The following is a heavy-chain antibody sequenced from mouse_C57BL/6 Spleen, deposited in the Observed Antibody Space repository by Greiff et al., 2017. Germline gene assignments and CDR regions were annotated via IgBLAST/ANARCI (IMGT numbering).Heavy chain of an antibody. CDR3: ARSEGLRDY. V-gene: IGHV1-72*01. CDR2: IDPTRGGA. J-gene: IGHJ2*01. Sequence: QQSCKASGHTFTSYWMYWVKPRSGRGLEWIGRIDPTRGGAKYNEKFMSKATLTVDTPSSTAYMQHSDLTSEDSAVYYCARSEGLRDYWGQGTTLTVSS. CDR1: GHTFTSYW.